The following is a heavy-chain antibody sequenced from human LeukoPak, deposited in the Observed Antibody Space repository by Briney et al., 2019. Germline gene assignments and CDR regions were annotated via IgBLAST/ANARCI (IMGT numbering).Heavy chain of an antibody. D-gene: IGHD1-26*01. CDR1: GGTFSSYT. CDR2: ISAYNGNT. CDR3: ASPSGSYPEDAFDI. Sequence: ASVKVSCKASGGTFSSYTISWVRQAPGQGLEWMGWISAYNGNTNYAQKLQGRVTMTTDTSTSTAYMELRSLRSDDTAVYYCASPSGSYPEDAFDIWGQGTMVTVSS. J-gene: IGHJ3*02. V-gene: IGHV1-18*01.